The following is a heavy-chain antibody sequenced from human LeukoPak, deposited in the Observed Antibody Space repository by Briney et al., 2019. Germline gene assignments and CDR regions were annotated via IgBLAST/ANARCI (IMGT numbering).Heavy chain of an antibody. Sequence: EASVKVSCKASGYTFTSYYMHWVRQVPGQGLEWMGIINPSGGSTSYAQKFQGRVTMTEDTSTDTAYMELSSLRSEDTAVYYCASALRGGFDYWGQGTLVTVSS. J-gene: IGHJ4*02. CDR1: GYTFTSYY. CDR2: INPSGGST. D-gene: IGHD3-16*01. V-gene: IGHV1-46*01. CDR3: ASALRGGFDY.